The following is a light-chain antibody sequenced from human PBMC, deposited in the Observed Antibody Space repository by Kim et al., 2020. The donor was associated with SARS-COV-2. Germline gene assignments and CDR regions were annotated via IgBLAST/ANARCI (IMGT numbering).Light chain of an antibody. CDR2: EVT. Sequence: QSALTQPASGSGSPGQSITVSCTGTASDVGNYGIVSWYQQHPGTAPKLIIYEVTKRPFGVSTRFSGSKSGNTASLTISGLQTEDEAEYHCCSYAGSGTWLFGGGTQLNVL. V-gene: IGLV2-23*02. CDR3: CSYAGSGTWL. J-gene: IGLJ3*02. CDR1: ASDVGNYGI.